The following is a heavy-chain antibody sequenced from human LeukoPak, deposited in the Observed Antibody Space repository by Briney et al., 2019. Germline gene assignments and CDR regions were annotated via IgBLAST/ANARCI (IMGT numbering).Heavy chain of an antibody. D-gene: IGHD5-12*01. Sequence: ASVKVSCKASGYTFTDYYIHWVRQAPGQGLEWMGWMNPNSGNTGYAQKFQGRVTMTRNTSISTAYMELSSLRSEDTAVYYCARDPGDGWLHFDYWGQGTLVTVSS. CDR1: GYTFTDYY. CDR2: MNPNSGNT. V-gene: IGHV1-8*02. CDR3: ARDPGDGWLHFDY. J-gene: IGHJ4*02.